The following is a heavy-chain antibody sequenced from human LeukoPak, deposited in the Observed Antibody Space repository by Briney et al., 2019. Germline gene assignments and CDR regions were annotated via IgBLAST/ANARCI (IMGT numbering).Heavy chain of an antibody. D-gene: IGHD3-16*02. Sequence: SETLSLTCTVSGGSISSGGYYWSWIRQHPGKGLEWIGYIYYSGSTYYNPSLKSRVTISVDTSKNQFSLKLSSVTAADTAVYYCARSPFTTWVWGSYRRVSYFDYWGQGTLVTVSS. CDR1: GGSISSGGYY. J-gene: IGHJ4*02. V-gene: IGHV4-31*03. CDR2: IYYSGST. CDR3: ARSPFTTWVWGSYRRVSYFDY.